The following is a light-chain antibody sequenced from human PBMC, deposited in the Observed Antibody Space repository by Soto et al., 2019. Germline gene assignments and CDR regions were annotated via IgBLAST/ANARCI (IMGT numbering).Light chain of an antibody. CDR1: QSVWSSY. Sequence: EIVLTQSPGTLSLSPGERATLSCRASQSVWSSYLAWYQQKPGQTPRLLIYGASSRATGIPDRFSGSGSGTDFTLTISRLEPEDFEVYYCLQYGSSPFTFGPGTKVDVK. V-gene: IGKV3-20*01. CDR3: LQYGSSPFT. J-gene: IGKJ3*01. CDR2: GAS.